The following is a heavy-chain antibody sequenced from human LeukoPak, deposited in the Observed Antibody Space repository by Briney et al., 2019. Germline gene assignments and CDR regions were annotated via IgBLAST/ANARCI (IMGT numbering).Heavy chain of an antibody. CDR2: IYYSGST. V-gene: IGHV4-59*01. Sequence: SETLSLTCTVSGGSISSYYWSWIRQPPGKGLEWIGYIYYSGSTNYNPSLKSRVTISVDTSKNQFSLKLSSVTAADTAVYYCARGRVYSSGWYNFDCWGQGTLVTVSS. CDR3: ARGRVYSSGWYNFDC. D-gene: IGHD6-19*01. J-gene: IGHJ4*02. CDR1: GGSISSYY.